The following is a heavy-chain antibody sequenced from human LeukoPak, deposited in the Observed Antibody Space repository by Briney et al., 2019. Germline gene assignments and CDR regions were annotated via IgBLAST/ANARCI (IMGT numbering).Heavy chain of an antibody. CDR3: AKDHASDGWPTFDD. Sequence: GGSLRLSCAASGFTASSNALSWVRQAPGKGLEWVSSIRANADGTYYGASVKGRFTISRDTSKHTLYLQMDSLRAEDTAVYYCAKDHASDGWPTFDDWGQGTLVTVSP. CDR2: IRANADGT. CDR1: GFTASSNA. J-gene: IGHJ4*02. V-gene: IGHV3-23*01. D-gene: IGHD5-24*01.